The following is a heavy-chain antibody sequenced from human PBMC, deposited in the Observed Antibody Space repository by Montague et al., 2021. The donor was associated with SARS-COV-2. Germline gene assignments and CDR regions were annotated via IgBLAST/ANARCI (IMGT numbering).Heavy chain of an antibody. CDR2: IYWDDGK. J-gene: IGHJ3*02. Sequence: PALVKPTQTLTLTCTFSGFSLSTSGVGVGWIRQPPGKALEWLALIYWDDGKRYSPSLKSRLTITKDTSKNQVVLAMTNMDPVDTATYYCARRITIYAFDIWGQGTMVTVSS. CDR1: GFSLSTSGVG. V-gene: IGHV2-5*02. CDR3: ARRITIYAFDI. D-gene: IGHD3-3*01.